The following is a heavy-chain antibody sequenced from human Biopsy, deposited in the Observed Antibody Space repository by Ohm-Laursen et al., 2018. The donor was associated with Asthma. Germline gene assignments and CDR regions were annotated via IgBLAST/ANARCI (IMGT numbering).Heavy chain of an antibody. CDR3: ARKAGSCISRTCYSLDF. J-gene: IGHJ4*02. V-gene: IGHV1-69*13. Sequence: GASVKVSCKSLGGTFNTYVIGWARLAPGQGLEWMGGINSVFGTTTYPQKFQDRVTITADDSTSTVYMELSSLRSEDTAVYYCARKAGSCISRTCYSLDFWGQGTLVTVSS. D-gene: IGHD2-2*01. CDR2: INSVFGTT. CDR1: GGTFNTYV.